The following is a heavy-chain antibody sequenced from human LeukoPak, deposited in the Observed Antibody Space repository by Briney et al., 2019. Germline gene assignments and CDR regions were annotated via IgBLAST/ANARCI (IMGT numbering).Heavy chain of an antibody. D-gene: IGHD4-23*01. V-gene: IGHV1-18*01. CDR1: GYTFTSYG. CDR2: ISAYNGNT. Sequence: GASVKVSCKASGYTFTSYGISWVRQAPGQGLEWMGWISAYNGNTNYAQKLQGRVTMTTDTSTSTAYMELRSLRSDDTAVYYCARDPPQQYGGNSGLYYYYYYYMDVWGKGTTVTVSS. J-gene: IGHJ6*03. CDR3: ARDPPQQYGGNSGLYYYYYYYMDV.